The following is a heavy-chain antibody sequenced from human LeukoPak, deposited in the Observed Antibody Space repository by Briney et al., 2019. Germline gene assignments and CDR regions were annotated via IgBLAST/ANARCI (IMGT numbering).Heavy chain of an antibody. CDR3: ARHGGGYGRYDYVWGSYPPHR. CDR1: GGSISSSSYY. J-gene: IGHJ4*02. Sequence: PSQTLSLTCAVSGGSISSSSYYWGWIRQPPGKGLEWIGSIYYSGSTYYNPSLKSRVTISVDTSKNQFSLKLSSVTAADTAVYYCARHGGGYGRYDYVWGSYPPHRWGQGTLVTVSS. V-gene: IGHV4-39*01. CDR2: IYYSGST. D-gene: IGHD3-16*01.